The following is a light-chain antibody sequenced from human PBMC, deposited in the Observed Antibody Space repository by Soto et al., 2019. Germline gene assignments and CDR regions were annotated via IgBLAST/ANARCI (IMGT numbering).Light chain of an antibody. V-gene: IGKV3-20*01. Sequence: EIVLTQSPGTLSLSPGERATLSCRASQSVSSSYLAWYQQKPGQAPRLLIYGASSRATGIPDRFSGSGSGTDFTLTISRLEPEDFAVYYCQQYGSSLITSGQGTRWRL. CDR3: QQYGSSLIT. J-gene: IGKJ5*01. CDR1: QSVSSSY. CDR2: GAS.